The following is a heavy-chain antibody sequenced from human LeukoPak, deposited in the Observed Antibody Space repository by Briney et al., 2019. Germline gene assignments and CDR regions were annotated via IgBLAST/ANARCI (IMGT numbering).Heavy chain of an antibody. J-gene: IGHJ6*02. CDR2: IYYSGST. CDR3: ARVRGITKNYYYGMDV. V-gene: IGHV4-59*01. D-gene: IGHD1-20*01. CDR1: GGSISSYY. Sequence: SETLSLTCTVSGGSISSYYWSWIRQPPGKGLEWIGYIYYSGSTNYNPSLKSRVTISVDTSKNQFSLKLSSVTAADTAMYYCARVRGITKNYYYGMDVWGQGTTVTVSS.